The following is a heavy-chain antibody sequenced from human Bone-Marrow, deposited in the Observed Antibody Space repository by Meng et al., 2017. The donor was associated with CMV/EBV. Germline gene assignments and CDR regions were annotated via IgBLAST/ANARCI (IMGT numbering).Heavy chain of an antibody. D-gene: IGHD6-19*01. Sequence: GGSLRLSCAASGFTFDDYAMHWVRQAPGKGLEWVAFIRYDGSNKYYADSVKGRFTISRDNSKNTLYLQMNNLRVQDTAVYYCARSPRYSSGWYIEHWGQGTLVTVSS. CDR3: ARSPRYSSGWYIEH. CDR1: GFTFDDYA. J-gene: IGHJ1*01. V-gene: IGHV3-30*02. CDR2: IRYDGSNK.